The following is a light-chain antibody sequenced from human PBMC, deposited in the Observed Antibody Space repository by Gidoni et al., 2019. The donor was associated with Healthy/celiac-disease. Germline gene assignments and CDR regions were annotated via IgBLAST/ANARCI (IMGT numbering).Light chain of an antibody. CDR2: SAS. Sequence: DLQKTQSPSSLSASVGDRVHITCRASQNISRYLHGYQQKPGNAPKLLLYSASSFQSGVTSTFSGSGSGTDVSLTISSLLPEDFSTYYCQQSYSTPFTFGPGTKVDIK. V-gene: IGKV1-39*01. CDR1: QNISRY. CDR3: QQSYSTPFT. J-gene: IGKJ3*01.